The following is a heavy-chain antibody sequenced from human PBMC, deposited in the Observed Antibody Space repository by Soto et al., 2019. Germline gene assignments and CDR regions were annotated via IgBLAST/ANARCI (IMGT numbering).Heavy chain of an antibody. V-gene: IGHV3-23*01. CDR3: AKSMTSGCFPPDWFDP. Sequence: EVHLLQSGGGLVQPGGSLSLSCAASGFTFSRFAMIWVRQAPGKGPECVAAISGSTGSTYYADSVKGRFTITRDNSRDTLYLQMNSLRAEDTAVYYCAKSMTSGCFPPDWFDPWGQGTLVSVSS. CDR1: GFTFSRFA. J-gene: IGHJ5*02. D-gene: IGHD6-19*01. CDR2: ISGSTGST.